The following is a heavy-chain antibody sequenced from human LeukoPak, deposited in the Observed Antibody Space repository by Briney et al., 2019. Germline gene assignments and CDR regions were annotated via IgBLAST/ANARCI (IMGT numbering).Heavy chain of an antibody. J-gene: IGHJ4*02. CDR2: ISSSSSTI. D-gene: IGHD6-19*01. CDR3: ARAAGSSGWYLFDY. Sequence: GGSLRLSCAASGFTFSSYSMNWVRQAPGKGLEWVSYISSSSSTIYYADSVKGRFTISRDNAKNSLYLQMNSLRDEDTAVYYCARAAGSSGWYLFDYWGQGTLVTVSS. CDR1: GFTFSSYS. V-gene: IGHV3-48*02.